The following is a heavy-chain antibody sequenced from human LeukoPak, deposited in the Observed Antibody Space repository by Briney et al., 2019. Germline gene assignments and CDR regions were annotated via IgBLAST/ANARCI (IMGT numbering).Heavy chain of an antibody. CDR3: ARRRYGSGSYNWFDP. Sequence: SGPTLVKPTQTLTLTCSFSGFSLSTSGEGVGWIRQPPGKALECLAIIYWNDGNHYSPSLKTRLTITKDTSKNQVVLTMTNMDPVDTATYYCARRRYGSGSYNWFDPWGQGTLVTVSS. CDR1: GFSLSTSGEG. CDR2: IYWNDGN. D-gene: IGHD3-10*01. V-gene: IGHV2-5*01. J-gene: IGHJ5*02.